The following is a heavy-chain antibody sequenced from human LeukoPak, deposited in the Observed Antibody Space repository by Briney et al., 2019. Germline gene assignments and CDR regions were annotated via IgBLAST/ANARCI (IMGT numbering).Heavy chain of an antibody. Sequence: GGSLRLSCATSGFSFSDAWMNCVRQAPGKGLEWVGRIRRNYDGGTIDYAAPVKGRFALSRDDSKNTLYLHMSSLQTEDTAVYYCATDFYDTTWGQGTLVTVSS. CDR1: GFSFSDAW. D-gene: IGHD3-22*01. J-gene: IGHJ5*02. CDR3: ATDFYDTT. V-gene: IGHV3-15*07. CDR2: IRRNYDGGTI.